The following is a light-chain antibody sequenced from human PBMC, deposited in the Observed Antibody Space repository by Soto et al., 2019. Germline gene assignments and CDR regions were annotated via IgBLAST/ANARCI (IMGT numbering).Light chain of an antibody. J-gene: IGKJ1*01. V-gene: IGKV1-5*03. CDR1: QSISSW. Sequence: DIQMTQSPSTLSASVGDRVTITCRASQSISSWLAWYQQKPGKAPKLLIYKASSLESGVPSRFSGGGSGTEFTLTISSLQPDDFATYHCQQYNSFPWTFGQGTKVEIK. CDR3: QQYNSFPWT. CDR2: KAS.